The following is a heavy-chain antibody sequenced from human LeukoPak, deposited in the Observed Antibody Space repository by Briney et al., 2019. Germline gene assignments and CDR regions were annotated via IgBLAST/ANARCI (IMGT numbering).Heavy chain of an antibody. CDR1: GLTFSTTG. CDR3: ATEGEEWTNFDY. D-gene: IGHD3-3*01. V-gene: IGHV3-30*04. CDR2: ISPDGSTT. J-gene: IGHJ4*02. Sequence: QPGRSLRLSCAASGLTFSTTGLHWVRQAPGKGLEWVAMISPDGSTTFYTDSMKGRLTISRDHFNNPLYLQMNSLRLEDTALYYCATEGEEWTNFDYRGQGTLVTVSS.